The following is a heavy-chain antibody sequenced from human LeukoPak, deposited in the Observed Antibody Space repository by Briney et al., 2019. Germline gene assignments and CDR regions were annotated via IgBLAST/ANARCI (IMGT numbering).Heavy chain of an antibody. CDR2: ISYDGSKK. D-gene: IGHD5-18*01. CDR1: RFTFSDYA. Sequence: GGSLRLSCEASRFTFSDYAMHWVRQAPGKGLEWVAVISYDGSKKYCADFVKGRFTISRDNSKNTLYLQMNSLRTEDTAMYYCARDKTAMTRKGYFDYWGQGTLVTVSS. CDR3: ARDKTAMTRKGYFDY. J-gene: IGHJ4*02. V-gene: IGHV3-30*04.